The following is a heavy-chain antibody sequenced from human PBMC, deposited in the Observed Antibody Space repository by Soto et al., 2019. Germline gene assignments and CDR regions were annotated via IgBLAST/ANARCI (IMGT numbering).Heavy chain of an antibody. CDR1: GFTFSNYA. CDR3: AKEMIASTLADFFDY. Sequence: EVQLLESGGGLIQPGGSLRLSCEASGFTFSNYALTWVGLAPGKGLEWVSTISGSGGRTFYADPVKGRFTISRDNSKNTLYLQMNSLRAEDTAVYYCAKEMIASTLADFFDYWGQGTLVTVSS. J-gene: IGHJ4*02. CDR2: ISGSGGRT. D-gene: IGHD2-21*01. V-gene: IGHV3-23*01.